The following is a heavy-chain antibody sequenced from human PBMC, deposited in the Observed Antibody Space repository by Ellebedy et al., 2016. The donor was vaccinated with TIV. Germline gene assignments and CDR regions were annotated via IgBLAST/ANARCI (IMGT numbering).Heavy chain of an antibody. CDR1: GGSMRRYS. Sequence: SETLSLXXTVSGGSMRRYSWNWIRQPPGKGLELIGYIYDSGSTNYSPSFKTRVSISVDTSKNQFSLNLRSVTAADTAVYYCARGDDSSAYGYWGQGTLVTVSS. V-gene: IGHV4-59*13. CDR3: ARGDDSSAYGY. J-gene: IGHJ4*02. D-gene: IGHD3-22*01. CDR2: IYDSGST.